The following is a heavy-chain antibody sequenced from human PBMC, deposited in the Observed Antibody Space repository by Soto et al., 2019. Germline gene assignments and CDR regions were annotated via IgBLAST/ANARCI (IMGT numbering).Heavy chain of an antibody. D-gene: IGHD1-20*01. J-gene: IGHJ6*02. Sequence: PSETLSLTCTVSGGSISSYYWSWVRQAPGKGLEWVSVIYSGGSTYYADSVKGRFTISRDNSKNTLYLQMNSLRAEDTAVYYCARDDNWVNYYYGMDVWGQGTTVTVSS. CDR2: IYSGGST. CDR3: ARDDNWVNYYYGMDV. V-gene: IGHV3-66*01. CDR1: GGSISSYY.